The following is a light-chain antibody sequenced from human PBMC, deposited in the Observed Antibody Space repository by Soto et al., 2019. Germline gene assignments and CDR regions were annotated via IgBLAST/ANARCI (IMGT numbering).Light chain of an antibody. V-gene: IGLV1-40*01. CDR3: QSFDGSLSGSNV. CDR2: GNS. J-gene: IGLJ1*01. Sequence: QSLLTQPPSVSAAPGQRVTITSPGSSSNIGAGYDLHWDQQLPGTAPKLLIHGNSTRPSGLPDRFSGPKSGTTASLAIPGLQAEEEAAYYCQSFDGSLSGSNVLGTGTKVTV. CDR1: SSNIGAGYD.